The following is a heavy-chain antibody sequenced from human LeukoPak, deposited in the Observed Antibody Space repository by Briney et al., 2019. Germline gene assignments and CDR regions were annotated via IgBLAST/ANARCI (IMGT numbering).Heavy chain of an antibody. D-gene: IGHD6-19*01. CDR3: ARTYSSGWYF. J-gene: IGHJ4*02. CDR1: GFTFSSYW. Sequence: GGSLRLSCAASGFTFSSYWMHWVRQAPEKGLVWVSRINSDGSSTSYADSVKGRFTISRDNAKNTLYLQMNSLRAEDTAVYYCARTYSSGWYFGGQGTLVTVSS. V-gene: IGHV3-74*01. CDR2: INSDGSST.